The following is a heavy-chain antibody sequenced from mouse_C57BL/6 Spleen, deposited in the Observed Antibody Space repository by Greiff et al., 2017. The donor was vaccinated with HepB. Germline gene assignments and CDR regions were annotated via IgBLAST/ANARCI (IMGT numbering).Heavy chain of an antibody. CDR2: IYPGSGST. CDR3: ARGEFDFDV. V-gene: IGHV1-55*01. Sequence: QVHVKQPGAELVKPGASVKMSCKASGYTFTSYWITWVKQRPGQGLEWIGDIYPGSGSTNYNEKFKSKATLTVDTSSSTAYMQLSSLTSEDSAVYYCARGEFDFDVWGTGTTVTVSS. J-gene: IGHJ1*03. CDR1: GYTFTSYW.